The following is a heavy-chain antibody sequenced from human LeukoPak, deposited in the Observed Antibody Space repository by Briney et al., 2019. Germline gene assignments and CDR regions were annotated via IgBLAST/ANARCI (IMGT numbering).Heavy chain of an antibody. J-gene: IGHJ6*02. CDR2: ISESSSTT. CDR1: GFTFSIYS. V-gene: IGHV3-48*01. Sequence: GGSLRLSCAASGFTFSIYSMNWVRQAPGKGLEWVSYISESSSTTYYADSVKGRFTISRDNAKNSLYLQMNSLRAEDTAVYYCASLWGNGMDVWGQGTTVTVSS. D-gene: IGHD7-27*01. CDR3: ASLWGNGMDV.